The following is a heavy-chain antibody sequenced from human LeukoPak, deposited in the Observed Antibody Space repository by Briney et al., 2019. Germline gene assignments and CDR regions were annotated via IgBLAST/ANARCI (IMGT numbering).Heavy chain of an antibody. Sequence: PGGSLRLSCAASGFTFSSYSMNWVRQAPGKGLEWLSYISSSSGTIYYADSVKGRFTISRGNAKNSLYLQMNSLRAEDTAVYYCARDSDGWWHFDYWGQGTLVTVSS. CDR3: ARDSDGWWHFDY. V-gene: IGHV3-48*04. D-gene: IGHD2-15*01. CDR1: GFTFSSYS. J-gene: IGHJ4*02. CDR2: ISSSSGTI.